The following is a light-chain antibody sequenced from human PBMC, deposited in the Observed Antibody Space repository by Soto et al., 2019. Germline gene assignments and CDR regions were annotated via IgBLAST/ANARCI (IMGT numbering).Light chain of an antibody. CDR3: HQYNSY. CDR1: ESIATW. J-gene: IGKJ2*01. CDR2: DAS. Sequence: GDRVTITCRASESIATWLAWYQQKPGQAPKLLIYDASRLESWVPSRFSGGGSGTEFTLTISGLQPEDFATYYCHQYNSYFGPGTKLEI. V-gene: IGKV1-5*01.